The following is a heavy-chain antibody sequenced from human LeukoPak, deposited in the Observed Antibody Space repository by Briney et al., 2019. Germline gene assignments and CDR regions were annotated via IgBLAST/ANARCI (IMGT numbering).Heavy chain of an antibody. CDR3: ATSKAAGDRAFDI. Sequence: ASVKVSCKASGYTFNAYYMHWVRQAPGQGLGCMGWIHPNSGDTNYAQKFQGRVTMTRDTSINTAYMELSRLTSDDTAVYYCATSKAAGDRAFDIWGQGTMVTVSS. V-gene: IGHV1-2*02. CDR1: GYTFNAYY. D-gene: IGHD7-27*01. CDR2: IHPNSGDT. J-gene: IGHJ3*02.